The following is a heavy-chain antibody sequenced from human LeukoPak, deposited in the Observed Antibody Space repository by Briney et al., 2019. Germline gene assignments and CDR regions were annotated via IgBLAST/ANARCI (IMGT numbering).Heavy chain of an antibody. CDR2: ISAYNGNT. V-gene: IGHV1-18*01. CDR3: ASATYYYGSGSYYPLDY. J-gene: IGHJ4*02. D-gene: IGHD3-10*01. Sequence: GASVKVSCKASGYTFTSYGISWVRQAPGQGLEWMGWISAYNGNTNYAQKLQGRVTMTTDTSTSTAYMELRSLRSDDTAVCYCASATYYYGSGSYYPLDYWGQGTLVTVSS. CDR1: GYTFTSYG.